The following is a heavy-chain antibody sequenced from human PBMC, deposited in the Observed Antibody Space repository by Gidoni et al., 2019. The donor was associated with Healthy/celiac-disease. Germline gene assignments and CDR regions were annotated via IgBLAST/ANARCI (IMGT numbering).Heavy chain of an antibody. CDR2: IIPIFGTA. J-gene: IGHJ3*02. V-gene: IGHV1-69*01. CDR1: RGTFSSYA. CDR3: ARGNSETAFDI. Sequence: QVQLVQSGAEVKKLGSSVTVSCKASRGTFSSYAISWVRQAPGPGLEWMGGIIPIFGTANYAQKFQGRVTITADEATGTAYMELSSRGSGDTAVYYCARGNSETAFDIWGQGTMVTVSS. D-gene: IGHD1-26*01.